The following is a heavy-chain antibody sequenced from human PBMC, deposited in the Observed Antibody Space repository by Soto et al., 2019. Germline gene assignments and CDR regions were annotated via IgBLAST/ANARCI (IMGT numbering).Heavy chain of an antibody. Sequence: GASVKVSCKASGYTFTSYGISWVRQAPGQGLEWMGWISAYNGNTNYAQKLQGRVTMTTDTSTSTAYMELRSLRSDDTAVYYCARVGYCSGGSCYSFIIKYYYYGLDVWGQGTTVTV. CDR1: GYTFTSYG. CDR2: ISAYNGNT. D-gene: IGHD2-15*01. J-gene: IGHJ6*02. V-gene: IGHV1-18*01. CDR3: ARVGYCSGGSCYSFIIKYYYYGLDV.